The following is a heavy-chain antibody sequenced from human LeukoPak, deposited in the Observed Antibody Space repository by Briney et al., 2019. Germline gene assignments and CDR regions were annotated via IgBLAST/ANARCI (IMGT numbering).Heavy chain of an antibody. CDR2: INPNSGGS. V-gene: IGHV1-2*02. Sequence: GASVKVSCKASGYTFPANYMHWVRQAPGQGLEWMGWINPNSGGSNCAQKFQGRVTMTRETSISTAYMELSRLSSDDTAVYYCVRDLGYCSSEGCYRNWFDPWGQGTLVTVSS. J-gene: IGHJ5*02. CDR1: GYTFPANY. D-gene: IGHD2-2*03. CDR3: VRDLGYCSSEGCYRNWFDP.